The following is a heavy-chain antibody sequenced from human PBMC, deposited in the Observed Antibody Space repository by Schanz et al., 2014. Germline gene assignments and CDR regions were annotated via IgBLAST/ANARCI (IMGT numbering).Heavy chain of an antibody. CDR3: AREQIMAAAGLVDY. J-gene: IGHJ4*01. Sequence: QVQLVESGGGLVQPGGSLRLSCAASGFTFSDYYMSRIRQAPGKGLEWVSYISGTTTYTNYADSVKARFTISRDNAKNSLYLQMNSLRAEDTAVYYCAREQIMAAAGLVDYWGHGTLVTVSS. CDR2: ISGTTTYT. CDR1: GFTFSDYY. V-gene: IGHV3-11*05. D-gene: IGHD6-13*01.